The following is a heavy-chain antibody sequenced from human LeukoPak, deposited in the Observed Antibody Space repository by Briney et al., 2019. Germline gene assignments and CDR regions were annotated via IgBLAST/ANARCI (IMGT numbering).Heavy chain of an antibody. J-gene: IGHJ5*02. Sequence: SETLSLTCTVSAGSISSYYWSWIRQPPGKGLEWIGYICYSGSTNYNPSLKSRVTISVDTSKNQFSLKLSSVTAADTAVYYCTRGPLGAPAGNWFDPWGQGTLVTVSS. V-gene: IGHV4-59*01. D-gene: IGHD1-26*01. CDR2: ICYSGST. CDR3: TRGPLGAPAGNWFDP. CDR1: AGSISSYY.